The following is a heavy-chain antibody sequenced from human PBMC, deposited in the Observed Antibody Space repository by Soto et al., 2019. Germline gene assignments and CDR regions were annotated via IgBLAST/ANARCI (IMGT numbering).Heavy chain of an antibody. J-gene: IGHJ3*02. V-gene: IGHV1-69*06. Sequence: GASVKVSCKASGGTFSSYAISWVRQAPGQGLEWMGGIIPIFGTANYAQKFQGRVTITADKSTSTAYMELSSLRSEDTAVYYCARGVPWNIVVVPADDAFDIWGQGTMVTVSS. CDR2: IIPIFGTA. D-gene: IGHD2-2*01. CDR1: GGTFSSYA. CDR3: ARGVPWNIVVVPADDAFDI.